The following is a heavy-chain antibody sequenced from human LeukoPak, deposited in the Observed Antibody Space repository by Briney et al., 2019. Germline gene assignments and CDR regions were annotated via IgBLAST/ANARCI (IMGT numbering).Heavy chain of an antibody. CDR3: AREAGCYLPKYYFDY. Sequence: GGSLRLSCAASGFTFDDYGMSWVRQAPGKGLEWVSGINWNGGSTGYADSVKGRFTISRDNAKNSLYLQMNSLRAEDTALYYCAREAGCYLPKYYFDYWGQGTLVTVSS. CDR2: INWNGGST. CDR1: GFTFDDYG. V-gene: IGHV3-20*04. D-gene: IGHD3-10*01. J-gene: IGHJ4*02.